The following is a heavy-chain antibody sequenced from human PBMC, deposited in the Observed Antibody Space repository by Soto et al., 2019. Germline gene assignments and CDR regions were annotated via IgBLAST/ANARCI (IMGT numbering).Heavy chain of an antibody. J-gene: IGHJ3*02. CDR1: GGSISSY. CDR3: ARGGNRSFDI. CDR2: VYYSGST. Sequence: QVQLQESGPGLVKPSETLSLTCTVSGGSISSYWSWIRQPPGKGLEWIGYVYYSGSTNYNPSLKSRVTISVDTSKNQFSLKLSSVTAADTAVYYCARGGNRSFDIWGQGTMVTVSS. V-gene: IGHV4-59*01. D-gene: IGHD2-15*01.